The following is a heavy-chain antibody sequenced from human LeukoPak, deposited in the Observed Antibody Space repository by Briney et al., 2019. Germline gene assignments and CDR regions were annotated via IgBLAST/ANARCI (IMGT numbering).Heavy chain of an antibody. Sequence: PGGSLRLSCAASGFSFSNHYMRWIRLAPGKGLEWVANINEDGSNKWHLGSVKGRFTVSRDNARNALYLQMNSLRVEDTAVYYCTRVIVAVPGYFDYFDFWGQGALVTVSS. CDR3: TRVIVAVPGYFDYFDF. V-gene: IGHV3-7*01. D-gene: IGHD6-19*01. CDR2: INEDGSNK. CDR1: GFSFSNHY. J-gene: IGHJ4*02.